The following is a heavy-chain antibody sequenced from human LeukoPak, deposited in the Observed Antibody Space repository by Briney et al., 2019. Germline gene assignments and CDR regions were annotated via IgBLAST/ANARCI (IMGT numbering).Heavy chain of an antibody. CDR3: ATEGGGGSYRYAFDN. CDR2: ISGSGGST. D-gene: IGHD1-26*01. V-gene: IGHV3-23*01. J-gene: IGHJ3*02. Sequence: GGSLRLSCAASGFTFSSYSMNWVRQAPGKGLEWVSGISGSGGSTYYADSVKGRFTISRDNSKKPLYLQMNSLRGNDTAVYHWATEGGGGSYRYAFDNWGQGTMVTVSS. CDR1: GFTFSSYS.